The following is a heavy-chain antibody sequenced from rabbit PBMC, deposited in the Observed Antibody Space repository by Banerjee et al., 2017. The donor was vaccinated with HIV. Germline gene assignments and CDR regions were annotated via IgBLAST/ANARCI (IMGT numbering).Heavy chain of an antibody. CDR2: IAGGSSGST. D-gene: IGHD4-1*01. CDR1: GFYLSSRYW. Sequence: QEQLVESGGGLVKPEGSLTLTCTASGFYLSSRYWICWVRQAPGKGLEWIACIAGGSSGSTWYASWVNGRFTISRSTSINPVALQLNSLTAADTATYFCARGDDSSGWGLYFRSPGTLVTVS. CDR3: ARGDDSSGWGLYF. V-gene: IGHV1S45*01. J-gene: IGHJ6*01.